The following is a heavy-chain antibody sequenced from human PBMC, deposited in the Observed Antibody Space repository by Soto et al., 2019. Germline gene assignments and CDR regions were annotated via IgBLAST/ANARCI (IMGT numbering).Heavy chain of an antibody. Sequence: PSETLSLTCTVSGGSVSSGSYYWSWIRQPPGKGLEWIGYIYYSGSTNYNPSLKSRVTISVDTSKNQFSLKLSSVTAADTAVYYCARGGRWLQLPYWGQGTLVTVSS. CDR3: ARGGRWLQLPY. CDR2: IYYSGST. V-gene: IGHV4-61*01. D-gene: IGHD5-12*01. CDR1: GGSVSSGSYY. J-gene: IGHJ4*02.